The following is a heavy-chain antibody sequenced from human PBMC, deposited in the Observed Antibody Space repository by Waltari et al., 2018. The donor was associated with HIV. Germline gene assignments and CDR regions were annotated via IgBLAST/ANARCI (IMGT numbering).Heavy chain of an antibody. CDR2: IKHSGST. V-gene: IGHV4-34*01. J-gene: IGHJ4*02. Sequence: QVQLQQWGAGLLKPSETLSLTCAVYGGSFSGYYWSWIRQPPGKGLEWIGEIKHSGSTNYNPSLKSRVTISVDTSKNQFSLKLSSVTAADTAVYYCARRGVDVVVPALFDYWGQGTLVTVSS. CDR1: GGSFSGYY. CDR3: ARRGVDVVVPALFDY. D-gene: IGHD2-2*01.